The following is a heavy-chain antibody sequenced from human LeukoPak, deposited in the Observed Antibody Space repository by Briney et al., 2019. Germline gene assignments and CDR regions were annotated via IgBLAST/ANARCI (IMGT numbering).Heavy chain of an antibody. CDR3: ARNILGPQDFDY. J-gene: IGHJ4*02. D-gene: IGHD2/OR15-2a*01. CDR1: GYTFTSYY. Sequence: ASVKVSCKGSGYTFTSYYMHWVRQAPGQGLEWMGIINPSGGSTSYAQKFQGRVTMTRDTSTSTVYMELSSLRSEDTAVYYCARNILGPQDFDYWGQGTLVTVSS. V-gene: IGHV1-46*01. CDR2: INPSGGST.